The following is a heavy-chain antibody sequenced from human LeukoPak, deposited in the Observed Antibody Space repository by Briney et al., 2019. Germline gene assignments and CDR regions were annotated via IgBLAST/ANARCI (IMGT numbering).Heavy chain of an antibody. Sequence: PGGSLRLSCAASGFTFSSYWMSWVRQAPGKGLEWVSFISSSSSNIYYADSVQGRFTISRDNAKNPLYLQMNSLRDEDTAVYYCARDTGWYFDLWGRGTLVTVSS. J-gene: IGHJ2*01. CDR2: ISSSSSNI. CDR3: ARDTGWYFDL. V-gene: IGHV3-48*02. CDR1: GFTFSSYW. D-gene: IGHD5-18*01.